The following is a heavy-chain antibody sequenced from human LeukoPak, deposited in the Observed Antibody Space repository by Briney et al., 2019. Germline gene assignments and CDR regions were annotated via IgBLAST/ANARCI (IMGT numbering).Heavy chain of an antibody. CDR3: AKPYYYGSGSYYADFDY. CDR2: IWYDGSNK. D-gene: IGHD3-10*01. Sequence: GRSLRLSCAASGFTFSSYVMHWVRQAPGKGLEWVAVIWYDGSNKYYADSVKGRFTISRDNSKNTLYLQMNSLRAEDTAVYYCAKPYYYGSGSYYADFDYWGQGTLVTVSS. J-gene: IGHJ4*02. CDR1: GFTFSSYV. V-gene: IGHV3-33*06.